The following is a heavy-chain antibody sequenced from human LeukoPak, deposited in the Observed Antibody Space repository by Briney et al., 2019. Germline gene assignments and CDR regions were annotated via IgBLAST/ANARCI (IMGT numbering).Heavy chain of an antibody. Sequence: HPGRSLRLSCVASGFTFSSYAMHWVRQAPGKGLEWVAGISYDGSIKVYADSVKGRFTISRDNAKISLFLQMNSLRNEDTALYYCAKGGDCSGGTCLTTIDFWGQGTLVTVSS. CDR1: GFTFSSYA. CDR2: ISYDGSIK. D-gene: IGHD2-15*01. CDR3: AKGGDCSGGTCLTTIDF. V-gene: IGHV3-30-3*01. J-gene: IGHJ4*02.